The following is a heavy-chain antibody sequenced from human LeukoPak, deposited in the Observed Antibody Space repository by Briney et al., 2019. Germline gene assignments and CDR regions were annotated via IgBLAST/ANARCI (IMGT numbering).Heavy chain of an antibody. CDR1: GFTVSSNY. CDR2: IYSGGST. D-gene: IGHD4-23*01. CDR3: AMGQGVTQGNL. Sequence: GGSLRLSCAASGFTVSSNYMSWVRQAPGKGLEWVSVIYSGGSTYYADSVKGRFTISRDNSKNTLYLQINSLRAEHTAGYYWAMGQGVTQGNLWGQGTLVTVSS. J-gene: IGHJ4*02. V-gene: IGHV3-66*01.